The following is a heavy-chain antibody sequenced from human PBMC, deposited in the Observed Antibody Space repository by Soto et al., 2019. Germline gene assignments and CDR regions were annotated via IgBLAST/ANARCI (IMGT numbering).Heavy chain of an antibody. CDR2: IYYSGST. CDR1: GGSISSYY. D-gene: IGHD3-22*01. J-gene: IGHJ4*02. CDR3: ARVRYYDSSGYYYVWAFDY. Sequence: KTSETLSLTCTVSGGSISSYYWSWIRQPPGKGLEWIGYIYYSGSTNYNPSLKSRVTISVDTSKNQFSLKLSSVTAADTAVYYCARVRYYDSSGYYYVWAFDYWGQGTLVTVSS. V-gene: IGHV4-59*01.